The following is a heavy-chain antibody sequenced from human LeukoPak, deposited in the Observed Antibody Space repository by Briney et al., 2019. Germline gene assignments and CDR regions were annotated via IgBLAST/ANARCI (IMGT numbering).Heavy chain of an antibody. Sequence: PGGSLRLSCAASGFTFSSYGMHWVRQAPGKGLEWVAVIRHDGSNKYYADSVKGRFTISRDNSKNTLYLQMNSLRAEDTAVYYCAKDNSRYSAVIIDAFDIWGQGTMVTVSS. CDR3: AKDNSRYSAVIIDAFDI. J-gene: IGHJ3*02. D-gene: IGHD1-26*01. CDR1: GFTFSSYG. CDR2: IRHDGSNK. V-gene: IGHV3-30*02.